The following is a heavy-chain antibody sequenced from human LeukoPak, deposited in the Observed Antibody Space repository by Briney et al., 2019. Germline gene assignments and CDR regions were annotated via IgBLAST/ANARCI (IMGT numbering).Heavy chain of an antibody. CDR2: ISGSGGST. J-gene: IGHJ4*02. CDR1: GFTFSSYA. Sequence: GSLRLSCAASGFTFSSYAMSWVRRAPGKGLEWVSAISGSGGSTYYADSVKGRFTISRDNAKNSLYLQMNSLRAEDTAVYYCARVKKKMTTVYYWGQGTLVTVSS. D-gene: IGHD4-17*01. V-gene: IGHV3-23*01. CDR3: ARVKKKMTTVYY.